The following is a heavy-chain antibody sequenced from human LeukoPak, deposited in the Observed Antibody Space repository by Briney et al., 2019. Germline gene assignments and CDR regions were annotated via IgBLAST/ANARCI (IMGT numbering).Heavy chain of an antibody. V-gene: IGHV3-30*03. J-gene: IGHJ6*03. CDR1: GFTFSSYG. CDR3: ARDTTYYYDSSGYYYGEFIYYYYMDV. D-gene: IGHD3-22*01. CDR2: ISYDGSNK. Sequence: GRSLRLSCAASGFTFSSYGMHWVRQAPGKGLEWVAVISYDGSNKYYADSVKGRFTISRDNSKNTLYLQMNSLRAEDTAVYYCARDTTYYYDSSGYYYGEFIYYYYMDVWGKGTTVTVSS.